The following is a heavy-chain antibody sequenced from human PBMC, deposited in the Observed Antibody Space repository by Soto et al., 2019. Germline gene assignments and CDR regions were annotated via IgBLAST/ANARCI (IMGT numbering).Heavy chain of an antibody. V-gene: IGHV1-69*12. CDR2: IIPIFGTV. D-gene: IGHD6-19*01. Sequence: QVQLLQSGADVKKPESSVRVSCEASGGTFRTYAISWVRQAPGQGLEWMGVIIPIFGTVNYAQKFQGRVTITADESTTTVYMDLRSLRSGDTAVYYCAKGAVAGTPTSYYYYGMDVWGQGTTVTVSS. CDR3: AKGAVAGTPTSYYYYGMDV. CDR1: GGTFRTYA. J-gene: IGHJ6*02.